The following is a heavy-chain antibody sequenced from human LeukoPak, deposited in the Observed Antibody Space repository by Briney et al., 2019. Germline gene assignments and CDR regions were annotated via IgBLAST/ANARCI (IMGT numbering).Heavy chain of an antibody. Sequence: GVSLTLSCALSVFTFSNYCKYWVRQSRGKSLVWVARINCDGSSTTYADSVEGRFTISRDNTKSMLHLQMHSLRVDDSAVYFCTRTTTTADWYFDLWGRGTLVTVSS. CDR1: VFTFSNYC. V-gene: IGHV3-74*01. D-gene: IGHD1-1*01. CDR3: TRTTTTADWYFDL. J-gene: IGHJ2*01. CDR2: INCDGSST.